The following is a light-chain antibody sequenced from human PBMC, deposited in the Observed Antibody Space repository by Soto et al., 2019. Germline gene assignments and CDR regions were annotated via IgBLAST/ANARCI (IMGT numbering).Light chain of an antibody. CDR2: LNRDGSH. Sequence: QSVLTQSPSASASLGASVKLTCTLSSGHSNYAIAWHQQQPEKGPRYLMKLNRDGSHSKGDGIPNRFSGSSSGAERYLTISSLQSEDEADYYCQTWGTGIVIFGGGTQHTDL. CDR3: QTWGTGIVI. CDR1: SGHSNYA. V-gene: IGLV4-69*01. J-gene: IGLJ2*01.